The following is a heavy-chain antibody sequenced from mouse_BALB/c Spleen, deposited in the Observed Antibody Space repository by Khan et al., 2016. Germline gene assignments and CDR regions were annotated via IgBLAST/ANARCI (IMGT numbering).Heavy chain of an antibody. V-gene: IGHV2-6-7*01. CDR2: IWGDGNT. CDR3: ARDCGYYGWYVDV. J-gene: IGHJ1*01. Sequence: QVQLKESGPGLVAPSQSLSITCTVSGFSLTGYSVIWVRQPPGKGLEWLGMIWGDGNTDYNSALKSRVSISKDNSKSQVFLKMNSLQTADTARYXGARDCGYYGWYVDVWGAGTTVTVSS. CDR1: GFSLTGYS. D-gene: IGHD2-3*01.